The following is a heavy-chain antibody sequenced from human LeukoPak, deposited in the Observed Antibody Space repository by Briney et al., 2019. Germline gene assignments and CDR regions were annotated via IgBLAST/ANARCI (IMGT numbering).Heavy chain of an antibody. D-gene: IGHD6-19*01. Sequence: GGSLRLSCAASGFTFSSYWMSWVRQAPGKGLEWVANIKQDGSEKYYVDSVKGRFTISRDNAKNLLYLQMNSLRAEDTAVYYCASPSSSGWYYYFDYWGQGTLVTVSS. V-gene: IGHV3-7*01. J-gene: IGHJ4*02. CDR3: ASPSSSGWYYYFDY. CDR2: IKQDGSEK. CDR1: GFTFSSYW.